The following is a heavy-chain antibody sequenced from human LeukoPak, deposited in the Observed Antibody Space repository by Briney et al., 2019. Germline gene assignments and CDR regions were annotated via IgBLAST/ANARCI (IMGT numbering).Heavy chain of an antibody. V-gene: IGHV4-34*01. CDR3: ARGRWSGTTSTPFDY. CDR1: GGSFSGYY. J-gene: IGHJ4*02. Sequence: SETLSLTCAVYGGSFSGYYWSWIRQPPGKGLDCIGEINQSGTTNYNPSLKSRVTISVDTSKNQFSLNLNSLTAADTAVYSCARGRWSGTTSTPFDYWGQGTLVTVSS. CDR2: INQSGTT. D-gene: IGHD1-7*01.